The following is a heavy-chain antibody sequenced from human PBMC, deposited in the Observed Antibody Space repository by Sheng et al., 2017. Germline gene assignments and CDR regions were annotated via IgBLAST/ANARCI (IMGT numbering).Heavy chain of an antibody. CDR1: GFTFSSYA. Sequence: QVQLVESGGGVVQPGRSLRLSCAASGFTFSSYAMHWVRQAPGKGLEWVAVISYDGSNKYYADSVKGRFTISRDNSKNTLYLQMNSLRAEDTAVYYCARARYYDSSGYFGNDAFDIWGQGTMVTVSS. CDR3: ARARYYDSSGYFGNDAFDI. V-gene: IGHV3-30*04. J-gene: IGHJ3*02. CDR2: ISYDGSNK. D-gene: IGHD3-22*01.